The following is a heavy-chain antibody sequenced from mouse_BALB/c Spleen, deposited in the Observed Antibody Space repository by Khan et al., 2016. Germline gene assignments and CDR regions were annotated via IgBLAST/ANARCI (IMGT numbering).Heavy chain of an antibody. Sequence: QVQLKQSGPELVKPGTSVRISCKAPGYTFTNYYIHWLKQGPGQGLDWIGWIFPGNVNTKYNEKFKGKATLPVDKSSTTVYMNLSSLTSEDSAVYFCARHYRYSWFVYWGQGTLVTVSA. CDR2: IFPGNVNT. J-gene: IGHJ3*01. D-gene: IGHD2-14*01. V-gene: IGHV1S56*01. CDR1: GYTFTNYY. CDR3: ARHYRYSWFVY.